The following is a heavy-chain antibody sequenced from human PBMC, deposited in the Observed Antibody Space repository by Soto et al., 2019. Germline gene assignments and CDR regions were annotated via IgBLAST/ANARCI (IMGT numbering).Heavy chain of an antibody. CDR1: GGTFSSYA. J-gene: IGHJ6*02. CDR2: IIPIFGTA. V-gene: IGHV1-69*13. D-gene: IGHD2-21*02. Sequence: PRASVKVSCKASGGTFSSYAISWVRQAPGQGLEWMGGIIPIFGTANYAQKFQGRVTITADESTSTAYMELSSLRSEDTAVYYCARAVVTATSYYYYGMDVWGQGTTVTVSS. CDR3: ARAVVTATSYYYYGMDV.